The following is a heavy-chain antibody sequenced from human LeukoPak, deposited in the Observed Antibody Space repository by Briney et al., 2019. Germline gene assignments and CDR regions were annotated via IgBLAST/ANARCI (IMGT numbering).Heavy chain of an antibody. Sequence: PGGSLRLSCAASGFTFSSYGMHWVRQAPGKGLEWVAFIRYDGSNKYYADSVKGRFTISRDNSKNTLYLQMNSLRAEDTAVYYCAKVQGVVRGPGDYWGQGTLVTVSS. D-gene: IGHD3-10*01. V-gene: IGHV3-30*02. J-gene: IGHJ4*02. CDR3: AKVQGVVRGPGDY. CDR2: IRYDGSNK. CDR1: GFTFSSYG.